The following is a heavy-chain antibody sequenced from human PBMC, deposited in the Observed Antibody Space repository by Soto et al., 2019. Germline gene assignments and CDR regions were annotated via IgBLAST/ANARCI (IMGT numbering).Heavy chain of an antibody. CDR2: VYYSGTA. CDR1: GVSTTNYY. Sequence: PSETLSLTCTVSGVSTTNYYWSWIRQPPGKGLEWVGYVYYSGTASYNPSLKSRVAMSVDTSKKQISLKLSSVTAADTAVYYCAREDTRWFDPWGQGTLVTVSS. V-gene: IGHV4-59*01. CDR3: AREDTRWFDP. J-gene: IGHJ5*02.